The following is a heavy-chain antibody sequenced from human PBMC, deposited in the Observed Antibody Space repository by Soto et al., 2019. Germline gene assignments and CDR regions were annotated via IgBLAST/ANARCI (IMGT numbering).Heavy chain of an antibody. CDR2: ISGSCGST. J-gene: IGHJ5*02. Sequence: GGSLRLSCAASGFTFSSYAMSWVRQAPGKGLEWVSAISGSCGSTYYADSVKGRFTISRDNSKNTLYLQMNSLRAEDTAVYYCAKADSIYNWNYEFFDPWGQGTLVTVSS. V-gene: IGHV3-23*01. D-gene: IGHD1-7*01. CDR3: AKADSIYNWNYEFFDP. CDR1: GFTFSSYA.